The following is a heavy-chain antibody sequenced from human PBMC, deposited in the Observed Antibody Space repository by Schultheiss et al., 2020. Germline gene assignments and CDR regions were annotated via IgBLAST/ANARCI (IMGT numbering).Heavy chain of an antibody. CDR2: IYYSGST. CDR3: ARDTGWDGMDV. D-gene: IGHD3-16*01. V-gene: IGHV4-61*01. Sequence: SETLSLTCTVSGYSISSNYYWGWMRQPPGKGLEWIGYIYYSGSTNYNPSLKSRVTISVDTSKNQFSLKLSSVTAADTAVYYCARDTGWDGMDVWGQGTTVTVSS. CDR1: GYSISSNYY. J-gene: IGHJ6*02.